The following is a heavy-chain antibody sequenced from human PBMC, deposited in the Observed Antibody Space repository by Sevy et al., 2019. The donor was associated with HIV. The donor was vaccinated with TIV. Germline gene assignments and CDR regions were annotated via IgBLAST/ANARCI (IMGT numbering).Heavy chain of an antibody. D-gene: IGHD6-13*01. Sequence: GGSLRLSCAASGLTFSSYAMHWVRQAPGKGLEWVAVISYDGSNKYYADSVKGRFTISRDNSKNTLYLQMNSLRAEDTAVYYCARDIIRPSYSSCWYFLYYYYYGMDVWGQGTTVTVSS. CDR2: ISYDGSNK. J-gene: IGHJ6*02. CDR3: ARDIIRPSYSSCWYFLYYYYYGMDV. V-gene: IGHV3-30-3*01. CDR1: GLTFSSYA.